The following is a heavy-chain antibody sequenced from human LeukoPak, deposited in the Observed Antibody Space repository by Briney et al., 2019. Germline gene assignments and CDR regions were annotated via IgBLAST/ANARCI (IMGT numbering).Heavy chain of an antibody. D-gene: IGHD3-10*01. Sequence: GGSLRLSCAASGFTFSSYSMNWVRQAPGKGLEWVSSISSSSSYIYYADSVKGRFTISRDNAKNSLYLQMNSLRAEDTAVYYCARVGTLWFGELLTRFNYMDVWGKGTTVTVSS. J-gene: IGHJ6*03. CDR1: GFTFSSYS. CDR2: ISSSSSYI. V-gene: IGHV3-21*01. CDR3: ARVGTLWFGELLTRFNYMDV.